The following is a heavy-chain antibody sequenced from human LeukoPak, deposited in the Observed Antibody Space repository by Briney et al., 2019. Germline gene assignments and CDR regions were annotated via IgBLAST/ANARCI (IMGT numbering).Heavy chain of an antibody. CDR3: ARDAAYYGGRYFDY. V-gene: IGHV4-59*01. D-gene: IGHD4-23*01. J-gene: IGHJ4*02. CDR1: GGSICSYY. Sequence: SETLSLTCAVPGGSICSYYWSWIRQPPGKGREWSGYIYYSGSTNYNPSLKSRVTISVDTSKNQFSLKLSSVTAADTAVYYCARDAAYYGGRYFDYWGQGTLVTVSS. CDR2: IYYSGST.